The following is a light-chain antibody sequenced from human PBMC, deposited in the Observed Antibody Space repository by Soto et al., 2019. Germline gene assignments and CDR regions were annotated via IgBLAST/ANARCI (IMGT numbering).Light chain of an antibody. V-gene: IGKV3-15*01. CDR1: QSISIN. CDR3: QQYNNWPPT. CDR2: GAF. J-gene: IGKJ1*01. Sequence: EIVMTQSPATLSVSPGERATLSCRASQSISINLAWYQQKPGQAPRLLIYGAFTRAIGIPARFSGSGSGTEFTLTISSLQSEDFEVYYCQQYNNWPPTFGQGTKVEIK.